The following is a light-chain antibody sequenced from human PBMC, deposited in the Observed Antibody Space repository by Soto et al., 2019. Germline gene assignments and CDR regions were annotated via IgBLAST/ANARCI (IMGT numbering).Light chain of an antibody. CDR3: QSYDPSLRDWV. Sequence: QSVLTQPPSVSGAPGQTVTIYCTGSSSNIGAGFDVHWYQQLPGTAPKVFIYGNSNRPSGVPDRFSGSKSGTSASLAITGLQAEDEADYYCQSYDPSLRDWVFGGGTKLTVL. J-gene: IGLJ3*02. V-gene: IGLV1-40*01. CDR1: SSNIGAGFD. CDR2: GNS.